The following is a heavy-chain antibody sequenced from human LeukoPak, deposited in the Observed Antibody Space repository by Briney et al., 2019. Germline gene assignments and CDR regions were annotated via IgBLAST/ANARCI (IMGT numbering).Heavy chain of an antibody. J-gene: IGHJ6*03. CDR1: GFTFSSYE. V-gene: IGHV3-48*03. CDR3: ARDRYEFGLDYYYYYMDV. D-gene: IGHD3-10*01. Sequence: GGSLRLSCAASGFTFSSYEMNWVRQAPGKGLEWVSYISSSGSTIYYADSVKGRFTISRDNAKNSLYLQMNSLRAEDTAVYYCARDRYEFGLDYYYYYMDVWGKGTTVTISS. CDR2: ISSSGSTI.